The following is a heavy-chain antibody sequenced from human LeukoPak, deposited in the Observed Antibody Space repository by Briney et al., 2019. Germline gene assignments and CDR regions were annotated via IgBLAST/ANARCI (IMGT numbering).Heavy chain of an antibody. D-gene: IGHD2-21*02. Sequence: GGSLRLSCAASGFTFSSYGMHWVRQAPGKGLEWVAVISYDGSNKYYADSVKGRFTISRDNSKNTLYLQMNSLRAEDTAVYYCVSDCGCDCWEYFQHWGQGTLVTVSS. CDR1: GFTFSSYG. J-gene: IGHJ1*01. CDR3: VSDCGCDCWEYFQH. CDR2: ISYDGSNK. V-gene: IGHV3-30*03.